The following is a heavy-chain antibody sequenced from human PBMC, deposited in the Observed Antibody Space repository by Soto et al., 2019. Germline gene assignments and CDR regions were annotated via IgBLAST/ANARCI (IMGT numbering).Heavy chain of an antibody. CDR2: INPNSGAT. D-gene: IGHD3-16*01. J-gene: IGHJ4*02. Sequence: ASVKVSCKASGYTFTGYYVHWVRQAPGQGLEWVGWINPNSGATTYAQKFLGRVTMTRDTSIITAHMELSSLTSDDTAMYYCARDMVSTIGDFDYWGQGTLVTVSS. CDR3: ARDMVSTIGDFDY. V-gene: IGHV1-2*02. CDR1: GYTFTGYY.